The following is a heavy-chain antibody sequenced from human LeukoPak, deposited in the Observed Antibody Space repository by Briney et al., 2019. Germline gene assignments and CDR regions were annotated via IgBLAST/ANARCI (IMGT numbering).Heavy chain of an antibody. V-gene: IGHV3-30*03. Sequence: GGSLRLSWAASGFTFSSYGMHWVRQAPGKGLEWVAVISYDGSNKYYADSVKGRFTISRDNAKNSLYLQMNSLRAEDTAVYYCAREGRWLQSKSGDYWGQGTLVTVSS. CDR1: GFTFSSYG. J-gene: IGHJ4*02. CDR3: AREGRWLQSKSGDY. CDR2: ISYDGSNK. D-gene: IGHD5-24*01.